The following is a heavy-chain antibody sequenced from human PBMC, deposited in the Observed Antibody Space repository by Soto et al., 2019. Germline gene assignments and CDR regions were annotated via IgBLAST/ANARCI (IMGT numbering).Heavy chain of an antibody. D-gene: IGHD6-13*01. CDR3: ARRSGSSWTIDH. V-gene: IGHV1-3*01. Sequence: GASVKVSCKASGYTFTSYAMHWVRQAPGQRLEWMGWINAGNGNTKYSQKFQGRVTITRDTSASTAYMELSSLRSEDTAVYYCARRSGSSWTIDHWGQGTLVTVSS. CDR1: GYTFTSYA. CDR2: INAGNGNT. J-gene: IGHJ4*02.